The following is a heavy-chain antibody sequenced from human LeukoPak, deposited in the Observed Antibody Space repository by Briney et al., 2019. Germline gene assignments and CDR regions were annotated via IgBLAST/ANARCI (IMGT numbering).Heavy chain of an antibody. CDR1: GFTFSSYG. Sequence: PGGSLRLSCAASGFTFSSYGMHWVRQAPGKGLEWVAFIRYDGSNKYYADSVKGRFTISRDNSKNTLYLQMNSLRAEDTAVYYCAREWELLSGAFDIWGQGTMVTVSS. J-gene: IGHJ3*02. CDR3: AREWELLSGAFDI. CDR2: IRYDGSNK. D-gene: IGHD1-26*01. V-gene: IGHV3-30*02.